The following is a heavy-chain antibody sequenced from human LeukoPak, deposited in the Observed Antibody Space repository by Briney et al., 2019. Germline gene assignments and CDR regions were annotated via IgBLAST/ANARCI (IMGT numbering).Heavy chain of an antibody. CDR3: ARDMSSGWYWPRYYYYYMDV. Sequence: SVKVSCKASGGTFSSYAISWVRQAPGQGLEWMGGIIPIFGTANYAQKFQGRVTMTRDMSTSTVYMELSSLRSEDTAVYYCARDMSSGWYWPRYYYYYMDVWGKGTTVTVSS. CDR2: IIPIFGTA. D-gene: IGHD6-19*01. V-gene: IGHV1-69*05. CDR1: GGTFSSYA. J-gene: IGHJ6*03.